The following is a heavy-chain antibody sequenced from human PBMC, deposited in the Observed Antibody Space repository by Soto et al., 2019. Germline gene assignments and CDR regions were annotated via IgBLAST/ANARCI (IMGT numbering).Heavy chain of an antibody. CDR3: ARAAALVDFDY. CDR1: GGSISRHY. CDR2: IHYSGST. J-gene: IGHJ4*02. Sequence: PSETLSLTCTVSGGSISRHYWSWIRQPPGKGLEWIGYIHYSGSTKYNPSLKSRVTVSLDTSKNHFSLEMDSVTAADTAVYYCARAAALVDFDYWGQGTLVTVSS. D-gene: IGHD6-13*01. V-gene: IGHV4-59*11.